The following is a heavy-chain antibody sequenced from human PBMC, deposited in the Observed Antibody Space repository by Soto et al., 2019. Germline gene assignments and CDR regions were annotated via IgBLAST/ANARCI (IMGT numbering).Heavy chain of an antibody. V-gene: IGHV1-46*01. J-gene: IGHJ6*04. Sequence: QVQLVQSGAEVKKPGASVKVSCKASGYTFTSYYMHWVRQAPGQGLEWMGIINPSGTTTDYAQKFQGRVTITRDTSVSTYYMELSSPRSEDTAVYYCARPQIASQYYYCMDVWCKGTTVTVAS. D-gene: IGHD2-2*01. CDR3: ARPQIASQYYYCMDV. CDR1: GYTFTSYY. CDR2: INPSGTTT.